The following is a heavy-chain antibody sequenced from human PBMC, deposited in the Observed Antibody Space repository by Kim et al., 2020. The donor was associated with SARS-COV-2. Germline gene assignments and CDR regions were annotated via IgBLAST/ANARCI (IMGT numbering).Heavy chain of an antibody. D-gene: IGHD6-19*01. Sequence: SQTLSLTCAISGDSVSSNSAAWNWIRQSPSRGLEWLGRTYYRSKWYNDYAVSVKSRITINPDTSKNQFSLQLNSVTPEDTAVYYCARGLGIAVAGIAWFDPWGQGTLVTVSS. J-gene: IGHJ5*02. CDR2: TYYRSKWYN. CDR1: GDSVSSNSAA. CDR3: ARGLGIAVAGIAWFDP. V-gene: IGHV6-1*01.